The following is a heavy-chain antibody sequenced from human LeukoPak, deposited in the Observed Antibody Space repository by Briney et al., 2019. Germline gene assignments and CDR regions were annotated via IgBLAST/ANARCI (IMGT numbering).Heavy chain of an antibody. CDR2: ISGSTSYI. Sequence: GGSLRLSCAASGFSFSTYGMSWVRQAPGKGLEWVSSISGSTSYIYYADSVKGRFTISRDNSKNTLYLQMSSLRAEDTALYYCAKDIWGYTYGALDYWGQGTLVTVSS. CDR1: GFSFSTYG. V-gene: IGHV3-21*04. D-gene: IGHD5-18*01. CDR3: AKDIWGYTYGALDY. J-gene: IGHJ4*02.